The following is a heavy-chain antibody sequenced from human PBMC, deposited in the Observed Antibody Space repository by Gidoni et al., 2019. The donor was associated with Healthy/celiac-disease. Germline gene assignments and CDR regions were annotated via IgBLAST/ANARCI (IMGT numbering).Heavy chain of an antibody. CDR1: GFTFSSYA. CDR3: AKLDYYDSSGYLNFDY. Sequence: EVQLLESGGGLVQPGGSLRLSCAASGFTFSSYAMSWVRQGPGKGLEWVSAISGSGGSTYYADSVKGRFTISRDNSKNTLYLQMNSLRAEDTAVYYCAKLDYYDSSGYLNFDYWGQGTLVTVSS. V-gene: IGHV3-23*01. CDR2: ISGSGGST. D-gene: IGHD3-22*01. J-gene: IGHJ4*02.